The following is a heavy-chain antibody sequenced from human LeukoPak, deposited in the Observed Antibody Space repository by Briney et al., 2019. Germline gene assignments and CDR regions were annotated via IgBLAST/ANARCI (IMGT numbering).Heavy chain of an antibody. CDR3: ASFGEAANDAFDI. D-gene: IGHD2-15*01. Sequence: GRSLRPSCAASGFTFSSYGMHWVRQAPGKGLEWVAVIWYDGSNKYYADSVKGRFTISRDNSKNTLYLQMNSLRAEDTAVYYCASFGEAANDAFDIWGQGTMVTVSS. CDR2: IWYDGSNK. V-gene: IGHV3-33*01. J-gene: IGHJ3*02. CDR1: GFTFSSYG.